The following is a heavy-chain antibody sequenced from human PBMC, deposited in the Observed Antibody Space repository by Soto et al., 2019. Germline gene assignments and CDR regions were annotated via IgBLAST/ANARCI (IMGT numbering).Heavy chain of an antibody. V-gene: IGHV5-10-1*01. Sequence: GESLKISCKASGYNFTTFWISWMRQVPGKGLEWMGRIDPSDSYSNYSPSFQGHITISADKSINTAYLHFSNLKASDTAVYYCARHFPLPSDLQFYYYYYYGVDVWGQGTAVTVSS. J-gene: IGHJ6*02. CDR1: GYNFTTFW. CDR2: IDPSDSYS. D-gene: IGHD3-3*02. CDR3: ARHFPLPSDLQFYYYYYYGVDV.